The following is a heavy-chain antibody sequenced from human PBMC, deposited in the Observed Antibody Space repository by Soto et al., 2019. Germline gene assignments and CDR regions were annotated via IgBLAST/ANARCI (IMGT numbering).Heavy chain of an antibody. CDR3: ARASATRSGGGNDHFDP. CDR2: IIPIFGTA. V-gene: IGHV1-69*06. D-gene: IGHD2-15*01. Sequence: SVKVSCKASGGTFSSYAISWVRQAPGQGLEWMGGIIPIFGTANYAQKFQGRVTITADKSTSTAYMELSSLRSEDTAVYYCARASATRSGGGNDHFDPWGHGTLVTVSS. J-gene: IGHJ5*02. CDR1: GGTFSSYA.